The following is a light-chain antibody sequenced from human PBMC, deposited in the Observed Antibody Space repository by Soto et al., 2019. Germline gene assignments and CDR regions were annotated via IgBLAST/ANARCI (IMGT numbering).Light chain of an antibody. V-gene: IGKV1-12*01. CDR2: SAS. J-gene: IGKJ5*01. CDR1: QTIDNW. Sequence: DIQMTQSPSSVSASVGDRVTITCRAIQTIDNWLAWYQHKPGKAPHLLIYSASTLQSGVPSRFSGSGSGTDFTLTISSLQPEDFATYYCQQCNSFPITFGQGTRLEI. CDR3: QQCNSFPIT.